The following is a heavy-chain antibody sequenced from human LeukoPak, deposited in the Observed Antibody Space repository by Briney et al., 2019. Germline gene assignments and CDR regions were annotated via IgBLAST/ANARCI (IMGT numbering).Heavy chain of an antibody. CDR3: ARPDDSGGYYY. Sequence: SETLSLTCTVSGGSISSSSYYWGWIRQPPGKGLEWIGSIYYSGSTYYNPSLKSRVAISVDTSKNQFSLKLSSVTAADTAVYYCARPDDSGGYYYWGQGTLVTVSS. CDR1: GGSISSSSYY. J-gene: IGHJ4*02. V-gene: IGHV4-39*01. CDR2: IYYSGST. D-gene: IGHD3-22*01.